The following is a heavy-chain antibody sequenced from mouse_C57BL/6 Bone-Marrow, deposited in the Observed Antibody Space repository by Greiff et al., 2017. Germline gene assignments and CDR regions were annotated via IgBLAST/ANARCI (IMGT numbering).Heavy chain of an antibody. CDR3: ARATVVADWYFDV. CDR1: GYTFTSYD. D-gene: IGHD1-1*01. V-gene: IGHV1-85*01. Sequence: VQLQESGPELVKPGASVKLSCKASGYTFTSYDINWVKQRPGQGLEWIGWIYPRDGSTKYNEKFKGKATLTVDTSSSTAYMELHSLTSEDSAVYVCARATVVADWYFDVWGTGTTVTVSS. J-gene: IGHJ1*03. CDR2: IYPRDGST.